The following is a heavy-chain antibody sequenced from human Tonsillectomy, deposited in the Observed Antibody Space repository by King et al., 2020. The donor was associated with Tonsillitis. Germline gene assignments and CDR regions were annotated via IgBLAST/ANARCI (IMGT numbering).Heavy chain of an antibody. CDR2: INPNSGGT. V-gene: IGHV1-2*02. Sequence: QLVQSGAEVKKPGASVKVSCKASGYTFTGYYMHWVRQAPGQGLEWMGWINPNSGGTNYAQKFQGRVTMTRDTSISTAYMELSRLRSDDTAVYYCAREGDIITVILALDYWGQGTLCTVSS. J-gene: IGHJ4*02. CDR1: GYTFTGYY. CDR3: AREGDIITVILALDY. D-gene: IGHD3-22*01.